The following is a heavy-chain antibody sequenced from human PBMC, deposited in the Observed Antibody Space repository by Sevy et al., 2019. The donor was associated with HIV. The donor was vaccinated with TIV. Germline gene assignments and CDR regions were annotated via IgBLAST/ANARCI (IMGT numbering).Heavy chain of an antibody. CDR1: GGSISSYY. V-gene: IGHV4-59*01. CDR3: TRRVYGDPHWFDP. Sequence: SETLSLTCTVSGGSISSYYWSWIRQPPGKGLEWIGYIYYSGSTNYNPSLKSRVTISVDTSKNQFSLKLSSVTAADTAVDYCTRRVYGDPHWFDPWGQGTLVTVSS. D-gene: IGHD4-17*01. CDR2: IYYSGST. J-gene: IGHJ5*02.